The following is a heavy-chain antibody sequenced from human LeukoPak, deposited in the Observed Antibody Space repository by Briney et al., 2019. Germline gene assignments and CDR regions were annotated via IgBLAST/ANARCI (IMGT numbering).Heavy chain of an antibody. CDR2: INHSGST. CDR1: GGSFSGYY. V-gene: IGHV4-34*01. CDR3: ARGRVGADAFDI. Sequence: SETLSLTCAVYGGSFSGYYWSWIRQPPGKGLEWIGEINHSGSTNYNPSLKSRVTISVDTSKNQFSLKLSSATAADTAVYYCARGRVGADAFDIWGQGTMVTVSS. D-gene: IGHD1-26*01. J-gene: IGHJ3*02.